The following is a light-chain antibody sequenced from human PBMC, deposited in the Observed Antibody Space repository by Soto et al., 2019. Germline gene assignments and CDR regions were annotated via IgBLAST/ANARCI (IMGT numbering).Light chain of an antibody. CDR1: QSVRNS. J-gene: IGKJ4*02. CDR3: QQRTNWPPT. V-gene: IGKV3-11*01. CDR2: SAS. Sequence: DIVLTQSPATLSLSPGERATLSCRASQSVRNSLVWYHQKPAQAPRVLIYSASNMATGIPARFSGSGSGTDLSLTISGLEPEDFAVYYCQQRTNWPPTFGGGTMVE.